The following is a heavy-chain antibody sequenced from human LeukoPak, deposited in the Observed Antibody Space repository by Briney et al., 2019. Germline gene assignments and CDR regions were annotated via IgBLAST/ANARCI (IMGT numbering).Heavy chain of an antibody. CDR3: ARQHIVATPRRSYFDY. CDR2: IYYSGST. D-gene: IGHD5-12*01. CDR1: GGSISSSSYY. Sequence: SETLSLTCTVSGGSISSSSYYWGWIRQPPGKGLEWIGSIYYSGSTYYNPSLKSRVTISVDTSKNQFSLKLSSVTAADTAVYYCARQHIVATPRRSYFDYWGQGTLVTVSS. J-gene: IGHJ4*02. V-gene: IGHV4-39*01.